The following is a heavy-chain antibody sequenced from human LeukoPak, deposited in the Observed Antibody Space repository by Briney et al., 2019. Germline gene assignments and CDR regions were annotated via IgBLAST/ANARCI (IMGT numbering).Heavy chain of an antibody. Sequence: PSETLSLTCTVSGVSISSSNSYWGWIRQPPGKGLEWIGSIYYSGNTYYNASLKSQVSISIDTSKNQFSLKLTSVTAADTAVYYCARTPLNYGDYLDYYYYMDVWGKGTTVTISS. CDR3: ARTPLNYGDYLDYYYYMDV. J-gene: IGHJ6*03. CDR2: IYYSGNT. D-gene: IGHD4-17*01. V-gene: IGHV4-39*01. CDR1: GVSISSSNSY.